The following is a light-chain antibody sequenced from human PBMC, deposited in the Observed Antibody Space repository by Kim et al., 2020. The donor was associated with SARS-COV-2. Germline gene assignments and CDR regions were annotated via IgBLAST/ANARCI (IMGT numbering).Light chain of an antibody. Sequence: EIVLTPSPGTLSLSPGERATLSCRASQSVSSSYLAWYQQKPGQAPRLLIYGASSRATGIPDRFSDSRSGTDFTLTISRLEPEDFAVYYCQQCGSSPITFGQGTRLEIK. CDR1: QSVSSSY. J-gene: IGKJ5*01. CDR2: GAS. V-gene: IGKV3-20*01. CDR3: QQCGSSPIT.